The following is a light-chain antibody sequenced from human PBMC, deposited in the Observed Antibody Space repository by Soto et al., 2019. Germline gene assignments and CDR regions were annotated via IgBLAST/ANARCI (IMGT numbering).Light chain of an antibody. J-gene: IGLJ1*01. CDR1: NSDVNY. CDR2: EVI. V-gene: IGLV2-14*01. CDR3: SSSTSSNTFV. Sequence: QSVLTQPASVSGAPGQSITISCTGTNSDVNYVSWHQQHPGKAPKLMIYEVINRSSGVSTRFSGSKSGNTASLTISGLQAEDEADYYCSSSTSSNTFVYGTWTKVNVL.